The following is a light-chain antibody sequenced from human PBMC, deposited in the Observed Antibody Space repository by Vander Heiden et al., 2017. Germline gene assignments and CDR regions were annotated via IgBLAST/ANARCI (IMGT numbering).Light chain of an antibody. CDR1: QGISSA. CDR2: DAS. V-gene: IGKV1D-13*01. CDR3: QQFNNYPHEFT. Sequence: AIQLTQSPSSLSASVGDRVTIPCRASQGISSALAWYQQKPGKAPKLLIYDASSLESGVPSRFSGSGSGTDFTLTISSLQPEDFATYYCQQFNNYPHEFTFGPGTKVDIK. J-gene: IGKJ3*01.